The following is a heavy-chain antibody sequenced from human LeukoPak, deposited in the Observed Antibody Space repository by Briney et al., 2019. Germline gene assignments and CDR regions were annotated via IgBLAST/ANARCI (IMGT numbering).Heavy chain of an antibody. CDR1: GGSISSYY. J-gene: IGHJ3*02. Sequence: PSETLSLTCTVSGGSISSYYWSWIRQPPGKGLEWIGYIYYSGSTNYNPSLKSRVTISVDTSKSQFSLSLTSVTAADTAVYYCARGGAAARGNNAFDIWGQGTMVTVSS. CDR2: IYYSGST. D-gene: IGHD6-13*01. V-gene: IGHV4-59*08. CDR3: ARGGAAARGNNAFDI.